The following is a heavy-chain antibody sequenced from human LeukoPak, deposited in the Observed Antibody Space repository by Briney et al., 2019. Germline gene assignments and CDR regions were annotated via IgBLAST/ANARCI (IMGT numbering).Heavy chain of an antibody. Sequence: SATLSLTCTVSGCSISSYYWSWIRQPPGKGLEWIGYIYYSGGNNNNPSLNSRVTISVETSKNQLSLKLLPVIASDTAVYYCARMGSYGPNIFDYWGQGTLVTGAS. CDR1: GCSISSYY. CDR3: ARMGSYGPNIFDY. V-gene: IGHV4-59*08. J-gene: IGHJ4*02. D-gene: IGHD5-18*01. CDR2: IYYSGGN.